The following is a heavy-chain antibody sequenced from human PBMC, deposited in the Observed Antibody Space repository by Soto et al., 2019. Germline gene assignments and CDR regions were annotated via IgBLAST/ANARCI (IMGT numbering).Heavy chain of an antibody. V-gene: IGHV3-9*01. CDR3: AKDTHKSFDYQAPFDD. CDR1: GFTFDDYA. J-gene: IGHJ4*02. Sequence: GGSLRLSCAASGFTFDDYAMHWVRQVPGKGLEWVSGITWNSAIIEYADSVKGRFTISRDNAKNSVSLRLNSLRPEDTALYYCAKDTHKSFDYQAPFDDWGQGIMVTVSS. CDR2: ITWNSAII. D-gene: IGHD3-16*01.